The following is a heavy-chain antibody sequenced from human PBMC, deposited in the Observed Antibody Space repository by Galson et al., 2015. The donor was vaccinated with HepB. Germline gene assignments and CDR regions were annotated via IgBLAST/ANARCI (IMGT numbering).Heavy chain of an antibody. CDR3: ASAQFYCSGGSCYSWH. V-gene: IGHV1-69*02. J-gene: IGHJ4*02. Sequence: SVKVSCKASGGTFSSYTISWVRQAPGQGLEWMGRIIPILGIANYAQKFQGRVTITADKSTSTAYMEQSSLRSEDTAVYYCASAQFYCSGGSCYSWHWGQGTLVTASS. CDR1: GGTFSSYT. CDR2: IIPILGIA. D-gene: IGHD2-15*01.